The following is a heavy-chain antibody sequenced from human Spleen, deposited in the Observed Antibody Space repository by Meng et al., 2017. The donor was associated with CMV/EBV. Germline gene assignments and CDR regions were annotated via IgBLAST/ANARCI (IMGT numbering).Heavy chain of an antibody. J-gene: IGHJ3*02. Sequence: SVKVSCKASGGSFSSYTFSWVRQAPGQGLEWMGGVIPIFGTTNYAQKFQGRVTITTDESTSTAYMELSSLRSEDTAVYYCAKDRRGSGSYYNDDGFDIWGQGTMVTVSS. CDR2: VIPIFGTT. CDR1: GGSFSSYT. D-gene: IGHD3-10*01. V-gene: IGHV1-69*05. CDR3: AKDRRGSGSYYNDDGFDI.